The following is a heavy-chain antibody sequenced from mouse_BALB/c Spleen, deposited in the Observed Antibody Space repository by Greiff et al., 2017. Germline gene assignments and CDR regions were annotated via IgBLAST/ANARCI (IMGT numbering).Heavy chain of an antibody. CDR3: ARSIYYGSSGAMDY. CDR2: IYPGDGDT. CDR1: GYAFSSYW. V-gene: IGHV1-80*01. Sequence: VQLQQSGAELVRPGSSVKISCKASGYAFSSYWMNWVKQRPGQGLEWIGQIYPGDGDTNYNGKFKGKATLTADKSSSTAYMQLSSLTSEDSAVYFCARSIYYGSSGAMDYWGQGTSVTVSS. D-gene: IGHD1-1*01. J-gene: IGHJ4*01.